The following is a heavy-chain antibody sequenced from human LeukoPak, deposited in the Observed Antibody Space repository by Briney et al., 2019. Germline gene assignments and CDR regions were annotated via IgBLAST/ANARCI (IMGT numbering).Heavy chain of an antibody. D-gene: IGHD3-3*01. Sequence: GGSLRLSCAASGFTFSSYSMNWVRQAPGKGLEWVSAISGSGGSTYYADSVKGRFTISRDNSKNTLYLQMNSLRAEDTAVYYCAKDREITIFGVVIYFDYWGQGTLVTVSS. J-gene: IGHJ4*02. V-gene: IGHV3-23*01. CDR3: AKDREITIFGVVIYFDY. CDR2: ISGSGGST. CDR1: GFTFSSYS.